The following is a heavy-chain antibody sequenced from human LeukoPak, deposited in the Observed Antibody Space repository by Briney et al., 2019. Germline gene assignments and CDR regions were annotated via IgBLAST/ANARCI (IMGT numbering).Heavy chain of an antibody. D-gene: IGHD3-16*01. J-gene: IGHJ4*02. CDR2: IAAYGLT. Sequence: GASVKVSCKASGYTFTGYYMHWVRQAPGQGLEWMGWIAAYGLTNYAENLQGRLTLSTDTSTSTAFMELRNLTSDDTAVYFCVRSYGLEGDYWGRGTLVTVSS. CDR3: VRSYGLEGDY. V-gene: IGHV1-18*04. CDR1: GYTFTGYY.